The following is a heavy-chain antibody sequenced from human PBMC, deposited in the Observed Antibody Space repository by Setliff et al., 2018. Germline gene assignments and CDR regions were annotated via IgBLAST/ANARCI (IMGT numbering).Heavy chain of an antibody. Sequence: SETLSLTCTVSGGSISSSSYYWGWIRQPPGKGLEWIGSIYHSGSTYYNPSLKSRVTISVDTSKNQFSLKLSSVTAADTAVYYCARLWRRIQQIDYWGQGTLVTVLL. CDR3: ARLWRRIQQIDY. V-gene: IGHV4-39*07. CDR2: IYHSGST. D-gene: IGHD2-15*01. J-gene: IGHJ4*02. CDR1: GGSISSSSYY.